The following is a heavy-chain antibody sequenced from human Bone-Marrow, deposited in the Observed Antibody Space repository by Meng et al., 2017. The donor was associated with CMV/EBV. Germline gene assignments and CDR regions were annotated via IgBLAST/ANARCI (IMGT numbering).Heavy chain of an antibody. D-gene: IGHD3-22*01. Sequence: GESLKISCAASGFTFSSYSMNWVRQAPGKGLEWVANIKQDGSEKYYVDSVKGRFTISRDNAKNSLYLQMKSLRAEDTAVYYCVRDRTYYYDSSGYFDNGMDVWGQGTTVTVSS. J-gene: IGHJ6*02. CDR2: IKQDGSEK. CDR3: VRDRTYYYDSSGYFDNGMDV. V-gene: IGHV3-7*01. CDR1: GFTFSSYS.